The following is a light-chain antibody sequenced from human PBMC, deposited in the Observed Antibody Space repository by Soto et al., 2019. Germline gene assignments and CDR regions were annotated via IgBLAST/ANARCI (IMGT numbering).Light chain of an antibody. CDR3: QSYDSSLSGV. CDR2: GNS. CDR1: SSNIGAGYD. J-gene: IGLJ1*01. V-gene: IGLV1-40*01. Sequence: QAVLTQPPSVSGAPGQRVTISCTGSSSNIGAGYDVHWYQQLPGTAPKLLIYGNSNRPSGVPDRFSGSKSGTSASLAITGLQAEDEAVYYCQSYDSSLSGVFGTGTKLTVL.